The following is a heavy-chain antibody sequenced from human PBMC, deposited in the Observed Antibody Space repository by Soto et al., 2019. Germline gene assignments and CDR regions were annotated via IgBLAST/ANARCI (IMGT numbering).Heavy chain of an antibody. Sequence: GGSLRLSCATSGFTFSSNGMSWVRQAPGKGLDWVSGISGSGRNTYYADSVKGRFTISRDNSKNTLFLQMNSLRVEDTAVYYCAKNGLSDSPSAIDSWGQGTLVTVSS. J-gene: IGHJ4*02. CDR3: AKNGLSDSPSAIDS. V-gene: IGHV3-23*01. CDR2: ISGSGRNT. D-gene: IGHD2-8*01. CDR1: GFTFSSNG.